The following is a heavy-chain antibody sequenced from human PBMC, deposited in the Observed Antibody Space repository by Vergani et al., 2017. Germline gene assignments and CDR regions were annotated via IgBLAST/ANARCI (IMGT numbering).Heavy chain of an antibody. D-gene: IGHD6-13*01. Sequence: QLQLQESGPGLVKPSETLSLTCTVSGGSISSSSYYWGWIRQPPGKGLEWIGSIYYSGSAYYNPSLKSRVTRSVDTSKNQFSLKLSSVTAADTAVYYCARDSLYSSSWYNWFDPWGQGTLVTVSS. CDR3: ARDSLYSSSWYNWFDP. CDR2: IYYSGSA. CDR1: GGSISSSSYY. J-gene: IGHJ5*02. V-gene: IGHV4-39*07.